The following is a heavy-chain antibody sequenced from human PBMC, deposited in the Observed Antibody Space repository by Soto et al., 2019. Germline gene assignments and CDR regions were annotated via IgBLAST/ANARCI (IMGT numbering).Heavy chain of an antibody. D-gene: IGHD6-19*01. CDR2: ITTRSMS. V-gene: IGHV3-23*01. Sequence: EVPLLASGGGLVQPGGSLRLLCAGSGFSFNNYSMTWVRQAPGKGLEWVTTITTRSMSLYGNTVQGRFTISRDNSENTVYLQMNSLKAEDTAVDHCARIDNVYSHSSGWANRFDYWGQGTLVTVSS. J-gene: IGHJ4*02. CDR3: ARIDNVYSHSSGWANRFDY. CDR1: GFSFNNYS.